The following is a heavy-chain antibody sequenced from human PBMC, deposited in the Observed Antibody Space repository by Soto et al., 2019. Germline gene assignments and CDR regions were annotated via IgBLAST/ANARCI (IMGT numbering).Heavy chain of an antibody. CDR3: ARDHLAPEWELLYNWFDP. D-gene: IGHD1-26*01. CDR1: GFTFSSYG. Sequence: QVQLVESGGGVVQPGRSLRLSCAASGFTFSSYGMHWVRQAPGKGLEWVAVIWYDGSIKYYADSVKGRFTISRDNSKNTLYLQMNSLRAEDTAVYYCARDHLAPEWELLYNWFDPWGQGTLVTVSS. V-gene: IGHV3-33*01. CDR2: IWYDGSIK. J-gene: IGHJ5*02.